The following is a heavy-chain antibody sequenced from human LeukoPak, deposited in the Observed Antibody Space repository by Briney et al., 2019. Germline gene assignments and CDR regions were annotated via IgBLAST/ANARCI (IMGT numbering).Heavy chain of an antibody. CDR2: INTNTGNP. CDR1: GYTFTSYA. J-gene: IGHJ1*01. CDR3: ARDRGADYDFWSGYLTFQH. V-gene: IGHV7-4-1*02. D-gene: IGHD3-3*01. Sequence: GASVKVSCKASGYTFTSYAMNWVRQAPGQGLEWMGWINTNTGNPTYAQGFTGRFVFSLDTSVSTAYLQISSLKAEDTAVYYCARDRGADYDFWSGYLTFQHWGQGTVVTVSS.